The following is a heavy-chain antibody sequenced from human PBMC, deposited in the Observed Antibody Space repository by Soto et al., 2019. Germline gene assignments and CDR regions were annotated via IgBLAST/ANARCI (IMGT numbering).Heavy chain of an antibody. Sequence: PGGSLRLSCAASGFTFSSFGMHWVRQAPGKGLEWVALISYDGGNKYYADSVKGRFTISRDNPKNTLYLQMNSLRADDTAVYFCAKNYYDRVGSYWLDHWGQGTFVTVSS. CDR2: ISYDGGNK. CDR1: GFTFSSFG. V-gene: IGHV3-30*18. J-gene: IGHJ5*02. CDR3: AKNYYDRVGSYWLDH. D-gene: IGHD3-22*01.